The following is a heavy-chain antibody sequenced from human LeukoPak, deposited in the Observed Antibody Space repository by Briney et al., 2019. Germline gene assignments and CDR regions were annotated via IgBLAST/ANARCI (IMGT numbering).Heavy chain of an antibody. D-gene: IGHD1-1*01. Sequence: PSETLSLTCTVSGGSISSYYWSWIRQPAGKGLEWIGRIYTSGSTNYNPSLKSRVTMSVDTSKNQFSPKLSSVTAADTAVYYCARVGRSRNENWFDPWGQGTLVTVSS. V-gene: IGHV4-4*07. J-gene: IGHJ5*02. CDR1: GGSISSYY. CDR2: IYTSGST. CDR3: ARVGRSRNENWFDP.